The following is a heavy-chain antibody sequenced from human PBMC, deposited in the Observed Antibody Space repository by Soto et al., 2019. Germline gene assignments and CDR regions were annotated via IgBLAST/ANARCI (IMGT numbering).Heavy chain of an antibody. CDR1: GGSISIGGYY. CDR2: NYYSGIT. J-gene: IGHJ6*02. CDR3: ARGSSIAGLYYGMDV. D-gene: IGHD6-6*01. Sequence: SETLSLTCTVSGGSISIGGYYWTWIRQHPGRGLEWIGYNYYSGITYYNPSLKSRVTISLDTPKNQFSLKLSSVTAADTAVYYCARGSSIAGLYYGMDVWGQGTTVT. V-gene: IGHV4-31*03.